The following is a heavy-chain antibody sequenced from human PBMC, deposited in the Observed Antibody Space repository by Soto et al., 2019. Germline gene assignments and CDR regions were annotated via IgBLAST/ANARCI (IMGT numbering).Heavy chain of an antibody. CDR3: ARVGIAARRLAAAGKSLDYYYYYYMDV. D-gene: IGHD6-13*01. CDR2: INSDGSST. V-gene: IGHV3-74*01. CDR1: GFTFSSYW. J-gene: IGHJ6*03. Sequence: PGGSLRLSCAASGFTFSSYWMHWVRQAPGKGLVWVSRINSDGSSTSYADSVKGRFTISRDNAKNTLYLQMNSLRAEDTAVYYCARVGIAARRLAAAGKSLDYYYYYYMDVWGKGTTVTVSS.